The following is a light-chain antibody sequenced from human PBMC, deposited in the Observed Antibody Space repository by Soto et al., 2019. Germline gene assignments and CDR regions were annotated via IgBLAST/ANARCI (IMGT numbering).Light chain of an antibody. CDR3: QQYFGSPPT. V-gene: IGKV4-1*01. CDR1: QSIFYSANSTHY. CDR2: WAS. J-gene: IGKJ3*01. Sequence: DIVMTQSPDSLAVSLGERATITCRSRQSIFYSANSTHYLAWYQQKPGQPTKLLIYWASTRESGIPDRFSGGGSGTDFTLTISSLRAEDVAVYYCQQYFGSPPTFGPGTKGGVK.